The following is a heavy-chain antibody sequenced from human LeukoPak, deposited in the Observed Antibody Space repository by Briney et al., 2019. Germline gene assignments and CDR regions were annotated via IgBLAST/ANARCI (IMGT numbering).Heavy chain of an antibody. D-gene: IGHD3-22*01. CDR1: GGSFSGYY. CDR3: ARHKGTYYYDSSGYPFQGRLNYYFDY. J-gene: IGHJ4*02. V-gene: IGHV4-34*01. Sequence: PSETLSLTCAVYGGSFSGYYWSWIRQPPGKGLEWIGEINHSGSTNYNPSLKSRVTISVDTSKNQFSLKLSSVTAADTAVYYCARHKGTYYYDSSGYPFQGRLNYYFDYWGQGTLVTVSS. CDR2: INHSGST.